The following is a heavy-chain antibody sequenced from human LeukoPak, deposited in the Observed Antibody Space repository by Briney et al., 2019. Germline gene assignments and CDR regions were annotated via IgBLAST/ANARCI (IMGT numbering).Heavy chain of an antibody. D-gene: IGHD3-22*01. CDR2: ISGSGGST. CDR3: AKAAYYYDRSCHGADY. J-gene: IGHJ4*02. V-gene: IGHV3-23*01. CDR1: GFTFSSYA. Sequence: PGGSLRLSCAVSGFTFSSYAMSWVRQAPGKGLEWVSAISGSGGSTYYADSVKGRFTISRDNSKNTLYLQMNSLRAEDTAVYYCAKAAYYYDRSCHGADYWGQGTLVTVSS.